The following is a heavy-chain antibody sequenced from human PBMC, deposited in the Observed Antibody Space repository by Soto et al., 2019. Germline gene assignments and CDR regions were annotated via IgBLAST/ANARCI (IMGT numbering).Heavy chain of an antibody. D-gene: IGHD1-26*01. J-gene: IGHJ6*02. V-gene: IGHV4-38-2*02. CDR2: IYHSGST. CDR3: ARDGGVGATYYYYYGMDV. CDR1: GYSISSGYY. Sequence: TLSLTCAVSGYSISSGYYWGWIRQPPGKGLEWIGSIYHSGSTYYNPSLKSRVTISVDTSKNQFSLKLSSVTAADTAVYYCARDGGVGATYYYYYGMDVWGQGTTVTVSS.